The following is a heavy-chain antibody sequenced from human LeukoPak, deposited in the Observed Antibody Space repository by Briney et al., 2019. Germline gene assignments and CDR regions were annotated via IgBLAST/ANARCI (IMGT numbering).Heavy chain of an antibody. CDR1: GYTFTSYG. V-gene: IGHV1-69*06. D-gene: IGHD3-22*01. Sequence: SVKVSCKASGYTFTSYGISWVRQAPGQGLEWMGGIIPIFGTANYAQKFQGRVTITADKSTSTAYMELSSLRSEDTAVYYCARSSDSSGYYYHAFDIWGQGTMVTVSS. CDR2: IIPIFGTA. J-gene: IGHJ3*02. CDR3: ARSSDSSGYYYHAFDI.